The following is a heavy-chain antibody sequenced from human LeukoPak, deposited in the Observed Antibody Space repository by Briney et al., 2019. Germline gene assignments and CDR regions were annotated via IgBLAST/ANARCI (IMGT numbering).Heavy chain of an antibody. CDR1: GGSFSGYY. Sequence: SETLSLTYAVYGGSFSGYYWSWIRQPPGKGLEWIGEINHSGSTNYNPSLKSRVTISVDTSKNQFSLKLSSVTAADTAVYYCARDTGNYYYGMDVWGQGTTVTVSS. J-gene: IGHJ6*02. V-gene: IGHV4-34*01. D-gene: IGHD1-14*01. CDR3: ARDTGNYYYGMDV. CDR2: INHSGST.